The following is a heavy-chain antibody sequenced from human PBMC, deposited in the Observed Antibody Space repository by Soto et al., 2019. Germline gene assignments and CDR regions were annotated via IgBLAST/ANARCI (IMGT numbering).Heavy chain of an antibody. Sequence: EVQLLESGGGLVQPGESLRLSCAASGFTFSSYAMSWVRQAPGKGLEWVSVISGSDDSTYYADSVKGRFTISRANSKNTLYLQITSLRSEDTVVYYCAKRSSSSTFDYWGQGTLVTVSS. J-gene: IGHJ4*02. CDR3: AKRSSSSTFDY. CDR2: ISGSDDST. CDR1: GFTFSSYA. D-gene: IGHD6-6*01. V-gene: IGHV3-23*01.